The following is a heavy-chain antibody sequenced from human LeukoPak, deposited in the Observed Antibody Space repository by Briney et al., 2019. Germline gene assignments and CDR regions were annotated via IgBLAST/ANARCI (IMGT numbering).Heavy chain of an antibody. V-gene: IGHV3-23*01. J-gene: IGHJ5*02. D-gene: IGHD3-10*01. CDR3: AKDLLRDRWFGES. CDR1: GITFSSYG. CDR2: ISSTGGTT. Sequence: TGGSLRLSCAASGITFSSYGMSWVRQAPGKGLEWVSSISSTGGTTYYADSVKGRFTISRDNSKNTLYLQMDSLRPEDTAVYYCAKDLLRDRWFGESWGQGTLVTVSS.